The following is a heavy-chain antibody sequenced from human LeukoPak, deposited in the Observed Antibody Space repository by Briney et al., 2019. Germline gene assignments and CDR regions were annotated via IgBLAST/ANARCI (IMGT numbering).Heavy chain of an antibody. Sequence: ASVKVSCMASGYTFTGYYMHWVRQAPGQGLEWMGWINPNSGGTNYAQKFQGRVTMTRDTSISTAYMELSRLRSDDTAVHYCARGGPGIAARLGDDYWGQGTLVTVSS. J-gene: IGHJ4*02. CDR1: GYTFTGYY. CDR2: INPNSGGT. D-gene: IGHD6-6*01. V-gene: IGHV1-2*02. CDR3: ARGGPGIAARLGDDY.